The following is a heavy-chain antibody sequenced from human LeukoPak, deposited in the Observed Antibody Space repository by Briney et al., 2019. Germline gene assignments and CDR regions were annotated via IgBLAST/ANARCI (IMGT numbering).Heavy chain of an antibody. V-gene: IGHV3-48*04. CDR2: ISSSSSTI. Sequence: GGSLRLSCAASGFTFSSYSMNWVRQAPGKGLEWVSYISSSSSTIYYADSVKGRFTIARDNAKNSLYLQMNSLRAEDTAGYYCARDGDYDSSGYDYWGQGTLVTVSS. J-gene: IGHJ4*02. CDR1: GFTFSSYS. D-gene: IGHD3-22*01. CDR3: ARDGDYDSSGYDY.